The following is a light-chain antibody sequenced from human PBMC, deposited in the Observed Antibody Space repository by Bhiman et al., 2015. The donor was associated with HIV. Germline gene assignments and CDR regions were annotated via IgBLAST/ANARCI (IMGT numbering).Light chain of an antibody. CDR2: DVS. Sequence: QSALAQPASVSGSPGQSITISCTGTSSDVGGYNSVSWYQQLPGKAPKLMIYDVSERPSGVSNRFSGSKSGNTASLIISGLQAEDEADYYCSSYTSSSNLYVFGAGTKVTVL. V-gene: IGLV2-14*03. CDR3: SSYTSSSNLYV. CDR1: SSDVGGYNS. J-gene: IGLJ1*01.